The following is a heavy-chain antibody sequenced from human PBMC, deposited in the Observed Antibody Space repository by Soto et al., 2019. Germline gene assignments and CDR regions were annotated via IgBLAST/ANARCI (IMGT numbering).Heavy chain of an antibody. CDR3: SSDPPDSSSPFDY. CDR2: ISSSSSYI. Sequence: EVQLVESGGGLVKPGGSLRLSCAASGFTFSSYSMNWVRQAPGKGLEWVSSISSSSSYIYTADSVTGRFTISRNNANNSQYLQKTNMSAENTAVYYCSSDPPDSSSPFDYWGQGTLVTVSS. D-gene: IGHD6-13*01. CDR1: GFTFSSYS. V-gene: IGHV3-21*06. J-gene: IGHJ4*02.